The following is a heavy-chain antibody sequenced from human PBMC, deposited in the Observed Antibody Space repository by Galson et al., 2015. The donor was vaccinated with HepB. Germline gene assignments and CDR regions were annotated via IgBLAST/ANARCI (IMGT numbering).Heavy chain of an antibody. Sequence: SLRLSCAASGFTFSSYAMLWVRQAPGKGLEWVAVISYDGSNKYYADSVKGRFTISRDNSKNTLYLQMNSLRAEDTAVYYCAREVPSSSSWYVHYFDYWGQGTLVTVSS. CDR1: GFTFSSYA. CDR3: AREVPSSSSWYVHYFDY. CDR2: ISYDGSNK. V-gene: IGHV3-30-3*01. J-gene: IGHJ4*02. D-gene: IGHD6-13*01.